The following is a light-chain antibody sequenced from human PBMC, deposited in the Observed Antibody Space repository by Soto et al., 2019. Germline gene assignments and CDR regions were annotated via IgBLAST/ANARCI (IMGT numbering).Light chain of an antibody. CDR2: GNS. CDR3: QSYDSSSSGYVV. Sequence: QSVLTQPPSVSGAPGQRVTISCTGSRSNIGAGYDVHWYQQLPGTAPKLLSYGNSNRPSGFPDRFSGSKSGTSASLAITGLQAEDEADYYCQSYDSSSSGYVVFGGGTKLTVL. J-gene: IGLJ2*01. V-gene: IGLV1-40*01. CDR1: RSNIGAGYD.